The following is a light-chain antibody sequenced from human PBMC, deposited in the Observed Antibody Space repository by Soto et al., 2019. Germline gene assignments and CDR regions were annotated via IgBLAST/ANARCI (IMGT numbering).Light chain of an antibody. V-gene: IGKV3-20*01. CDR3: HQYGRSPRT. J-gene: IGKJ1*01. Sequence: EIVLTQSPGTLSLSPGERATLSCRASQSVSSNYLAWYQQKPGQAPSLLIYGASSRATGIADMFSGSGSGTDLPLSIIRREPEYFAVYYCHQYGRSPRTFGQGTKVEIK. CDR1: QSVSSNY. CDR2: GAS.